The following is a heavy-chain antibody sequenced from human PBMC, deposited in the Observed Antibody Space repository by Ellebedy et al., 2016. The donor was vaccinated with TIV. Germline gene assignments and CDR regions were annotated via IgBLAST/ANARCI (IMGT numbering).Heavy chain of an antibody. CDR1: GYSFTSYW. Sequence: GGSLRLSXKGSGYSFTSYWIGWVRQMPGKGLEWMGIIYPGDSDTRYSPSFQGQVTISADKSISTAYLQWSSLKASDTAMYYCARQVGGLSGFGELLNFDYWGQGTLVTVSS. D-gene: IGHD3-10*01. CDR3: ARQVGGLSGFGELLNFDY. J-gene: IGHJ4*02. CDR2: IYPGDSDT. V-gene: IGHV5-51*01.